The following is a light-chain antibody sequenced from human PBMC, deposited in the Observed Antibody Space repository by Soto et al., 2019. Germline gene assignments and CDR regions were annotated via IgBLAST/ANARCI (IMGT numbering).Light chain of an antibody. J-gene: IGLJ2*01. V-gene: IGLV2-8*01. CDR2: EVS. Sequence: QSALTQPPSASGSPGRSVTISCTGTSSDVGGYNYVSWYQQHPGKAPKLMMYEVSKRPSEVTDRFSGSKSGNTASLTVSGLQAEDEADYYCSSYAGSNSVVFGGGTKLTVL. CDR3: SSYAGSNSVV. CDR1: SSDVGGYNY.